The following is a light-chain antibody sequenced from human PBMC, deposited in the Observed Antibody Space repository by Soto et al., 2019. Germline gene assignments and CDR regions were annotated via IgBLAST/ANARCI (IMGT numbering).Light chain of an antibody. V-gene: IGKV3-20*01. CDR3: QQYGSALTWT. Sequence: IVIAQSPTPLYVSPGERATLSCTASQSVSSSYLAWYQQKPGQAPSLLIYGASSRATGIPDRFSGSGSGTDFTLTISRLEPEDFAAYYCQQYGSALTWTFGQGTKVEI. CDR2: GAS. J-gene: IGKJ1*01. CDR1: QSVSSSY.